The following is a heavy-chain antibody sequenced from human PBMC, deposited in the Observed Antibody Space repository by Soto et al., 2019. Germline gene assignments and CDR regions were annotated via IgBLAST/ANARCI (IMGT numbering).Heavy chain of an antibody. V-gene: IGHV4-38-2*02. J-gene: IGHJ5*02. CDR2: IYHSGST. D-gene: IGHD3-16*02. CDR3: ARDHYDYVWGSYRYTYWFDP. Sequence: KPSETLSLTCAVSGYSISSGYYWGWIRQPPGKGLEWIGSIYHSGSTYYNPSLKSRVTISVDTSKNQFSLKLSSVTAADTAVYYCARDHYDYVWGSYRYTYWFDPWGQGTLVTVSS. CDR1: GYSISSGYY.